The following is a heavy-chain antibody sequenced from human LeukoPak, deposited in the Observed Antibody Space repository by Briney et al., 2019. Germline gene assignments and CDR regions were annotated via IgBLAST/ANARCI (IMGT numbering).Heavy chain of an antibody. CDR2: INPSGGST. D-gene: IGHD2-2*01. Sequence: ASVKVSCKASGYTFTSYYMHWVRQAPGQGLEWMEIINPSGGSTSYAQKFQGRVTMTRDTSTSTVYMELSSLRSEDTAVYYCARGELIVVVPAAMMDHYYYGMDVWGQGTTVTVSS. J-gene: IGHJ6*02. CDR3: ARGELIVVVPAAMMDHYYYGMDV. V-gene: IGHV1-46*01. CDR1: GYTFTSYY.